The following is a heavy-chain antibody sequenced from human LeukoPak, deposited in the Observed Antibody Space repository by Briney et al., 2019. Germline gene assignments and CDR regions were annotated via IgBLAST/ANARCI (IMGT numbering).Heavy chain of an antibody. J-gene: IGHJ6*02. CDR2: VSGNGGRT. CDR3: AAFSHKGV. D-gene: IGHD3-3*02. V-gene: IGHV3-64*04. CDR1: GFSFSSYA. Sequence: GGSLRLSCSASGFSFSSYAMDWVRQAPGKGLEYVSAVSGNGGRTYYADSVKGRFTISRDSSKNTLYLQLNSLRAEDTAVYYCAAFSHKGVWGQGTTVTVSS.